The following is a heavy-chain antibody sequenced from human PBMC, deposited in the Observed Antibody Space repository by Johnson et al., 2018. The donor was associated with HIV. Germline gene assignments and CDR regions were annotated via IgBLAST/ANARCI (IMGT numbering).Heavy chain of an antibody. J-gene: IGHJ3*02. D-gene: IGHD5-18*01. CDR2: ISADGRNK. V-gene: IGHV3-30*03. CDR3: IQLDAFDI. CDR1: GFTFSNYG. Sequence: QVQLVESGGGVVQPGRSLRLSCAASGFTFSNYGMHWVRQAPGKGLEWVAVISADGRNKYYADSVKGRFTISRDNSNNTLYLQMNSLRAEDTAVYYCIQLDAFDIWGQGTMVTVSS.